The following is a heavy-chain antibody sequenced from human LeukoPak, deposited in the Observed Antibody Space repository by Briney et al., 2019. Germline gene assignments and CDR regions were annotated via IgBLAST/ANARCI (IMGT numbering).Heavy chain of an antibody. D-gene: IGHD6-19*01. CDR2: IYPGDSDT. CDR3: ARGYSSGHFDF. J-gene: IGHJ4*02. Sequence: GESLKISCKGSGYSFTSYWIGWVRQMPGKGLGWMGIIYPGDSDTRYSPSFQGQVTISADKSISTAYLQWSGLKASDTARYYGARGYSSGHFDFWGQGTLVTVSS. CDR1: GYSFTSYW. V-gene: IGHV5-51*01.